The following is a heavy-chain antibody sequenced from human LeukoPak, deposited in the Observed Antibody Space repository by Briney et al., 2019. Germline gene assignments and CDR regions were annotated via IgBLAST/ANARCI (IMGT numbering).Heavy chain of an antibody. CDR1: VFTFSIYS. Sequence: GGSLRLSCAASVFTFSIYSMNWVRQAPGKGLEWGSSISSSSSYIYYGDSVKGRFTISRDNAKNSLYLQMNSLRAEDTAVYYCARQTMVRATQVEWFDPWGQGTLVTVSS. D-gene: IGHD3-10*01. V-gene: IGHV3-21*01. CDR3: ARQTMVRATQVEWFDP. J-gene: IGHJ5*02. CDR2: ISSSSSYI.